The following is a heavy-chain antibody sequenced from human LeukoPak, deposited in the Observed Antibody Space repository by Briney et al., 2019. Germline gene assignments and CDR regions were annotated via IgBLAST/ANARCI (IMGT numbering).Heavy chain of an antibody. CDR2: INTNTGNP. J-gene: IGHJ4*02. V-gene: IGHV7-4-1*02. CDR3: ARAAREYYDFWSGYYLLVY. D-gene: IGHD3-3*01. CDR1: GYTFTSYA. Sequence: ASVKVSCKASGYTFTSYAMNWVRQAPGQGLEWMGWINTNTGNPTYAQGFTGRFVFSLDTSVSTAYLQISSLKAEDTAVYYCARAAREYYDFWSGYYLLVYWGQGTLVTVSS.